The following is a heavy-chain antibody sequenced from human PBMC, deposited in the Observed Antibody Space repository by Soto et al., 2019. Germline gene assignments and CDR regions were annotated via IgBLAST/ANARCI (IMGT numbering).Heavy chain of an antibody. J-gene: IGHJ6*04. CDR3: TTDDQLPGGVYYYAMDA. Sequence: GGSLRLSCAASGFDFNNAWLSWLRQAPGKGLEWVGRIRSRPDGGTTDYAAPVKGRFTISRDDSKTTLYLRMNNLKPEDTAIYYCTTDDQLPGGVYYYAMDAWGKGTTVTVSS. CDR1: GFDFNNAW. V-gene: IGHV3-15*01. D-gene: IGHD2-2*01. CDR2: IRSRPDGGTT.